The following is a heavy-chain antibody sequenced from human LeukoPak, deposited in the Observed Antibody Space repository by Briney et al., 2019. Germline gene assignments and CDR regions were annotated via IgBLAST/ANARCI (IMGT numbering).Heavy chain of an antibody. CDR3: ARAWYSWGYYFDY. J-gene: IGHJ4*02. D-gene: IGHD1-26*01. Sequence: PGGSLRLSCAASGFTFSSYSMNWVRQAPGKGLEWVSSISSSSSCIYYADSVKGRFTISRDNAKNSLYLQMHSLRDEDTAVYYCARAWYSWGYYFDYWGQGTLVTVSS. CDR1: GFTFSSYS. CDR2: ISSSSSCI. V-gene: IGHV3-21*01.